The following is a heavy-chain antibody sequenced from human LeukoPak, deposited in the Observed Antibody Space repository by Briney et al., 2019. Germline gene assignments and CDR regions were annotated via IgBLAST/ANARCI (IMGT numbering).Heavy chain of an antibody. CDR3: ARDGITDAFDI. Sequence: GRSLRLSCAASGFTFSSYAMHWVCQAPGKGLEWVAVISYDGSNKYYADSVKGRFTISRDNSKNTLYLQMNSPRAEDTAVYYCARDGITDAFDIWGQGTMVTVSS. D-gene: IGHD1-14*01. CDR1: GFTFSSYA. CDR2: ISYDGSNK. J-gene: IGHJ3*02. V-gene: IGHV3-30-3*01.